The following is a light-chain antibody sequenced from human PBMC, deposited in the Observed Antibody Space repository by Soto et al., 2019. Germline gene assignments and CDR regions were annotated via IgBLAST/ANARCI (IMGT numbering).Light chain of an antibody. J-gene: IGLJ1*01. CDR3: SSYAGSSTLGV. Sequence: QSVLTQPPSASGSRGQSVAISCTGTSSDVAGYNYVSWYQQHPGKAPKLIIYEVTKRPSGVPDRFSGSKSGNTASLTVSGLQAEDEADYYCSSYAGSSTLGVFGTGTKVTVL. CDR1: SSDVAGYNY. CDR2: EVT. V-gene: IGLV2-8*01.